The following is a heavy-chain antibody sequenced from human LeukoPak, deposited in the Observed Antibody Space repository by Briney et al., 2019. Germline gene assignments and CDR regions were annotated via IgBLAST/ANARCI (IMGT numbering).Heavy chain of an antibody. CDR3: ARDRGYSSGWYAFDI. V-gene: IGHV3-7*01. CDR2: IKRDGSEI. CDR1: GFAFSTYW. J-gene: IGHJ3*02. Sequence: GGSLRLSCVASGFAFSTYWMSWVRQAPGKGLEWVTSIKRDGSEIFYVDSVKGRFTISRDNAKNSLCLQMNSLRAEDTAVYYCARDRGYSSGWYAFDIWGQGTMVTVSS. D-gene: IGHD6-19*01.